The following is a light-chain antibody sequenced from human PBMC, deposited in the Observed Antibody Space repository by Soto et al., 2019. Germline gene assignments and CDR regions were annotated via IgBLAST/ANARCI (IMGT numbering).Light chain of an antibody. CDR1: QSVRKN. V-gene: IGKV3-20*01. CDR3: QHYDSARWT. J-gene: IGKJ1*01. CDR2: DAS. Sequence: EIVMTQSPATLSVSPGERATLSCRASQSVRKNLAWYQHKPGQVPRLLIYDASRRATGIPDRFSGSGSGTDFSLTISRLEPEDFAVYYCQHYDSARWTFGLGTKVDIK.